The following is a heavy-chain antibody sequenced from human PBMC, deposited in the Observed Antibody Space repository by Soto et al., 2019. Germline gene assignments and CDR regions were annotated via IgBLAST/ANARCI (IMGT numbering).Heavy chain of an antibody. V-gene: IGHV3-23*01. CDR1: GFTFSSYA. CDR3: AKDPYSGYGYRAYYFDY. J-gene: IGHJ4*02. D-gene: IGHD5-12*01. CDR2: ISGGDRST. Sequence: PGGSLRLSCAASGFTFSSYAMSWVRQAPGKGLEWVAAISGGDRSTNYADSVKGRFTISRDNSKNTLYLQMSSLRAEDTAVYHCAKDPYSGYGYRAYYFDYWGQGTLVTVSS.